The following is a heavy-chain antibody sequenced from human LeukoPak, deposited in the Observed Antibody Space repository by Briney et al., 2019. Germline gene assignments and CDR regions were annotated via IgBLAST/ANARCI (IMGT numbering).Heavy chain of an antibody. V-gene: IGHV5-51*01. D-gene: IGHD3-3*01. CDR1: GYSFTSYW. CDR3: ARHPSYDFWSGYSKVYYYYGMDV. Sequence: GESLKISCKGSGYSFTSYWIGWVRQMPGKGLEWMGIIYPGDSDTRYSPSFQGQVTISADKSISTAYLQWSSLKASDTAMYYCARHPSYDFWSGYSKVYYYYGMDVWGQGTTVTVSS. J-gene: IGHJ6*02. CDR2: IYPGDSDT.